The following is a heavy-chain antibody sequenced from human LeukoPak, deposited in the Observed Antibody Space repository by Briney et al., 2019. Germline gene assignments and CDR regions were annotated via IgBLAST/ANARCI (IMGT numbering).Heavy chain of an antibody. CDR3: ARVGRWAIDQRGYSVYDSWEGNWFDP. J-gene: IGHJ5*02. D-gene: IGHD5/OR15-5a*01. CDR2: ISAYNGNT. CDR1: GYTFTSYG. V-gene: IGHV1-18*01. Sequence: ASVKVSCKASGYTFTSYGISWVRQAPGQGLEWMGWISAYNGNTNYAQKLQGRVTMTTDTSTSTAYMELRSLRSDDTAVYYCARVGRWAIDQRGYSVYDSWEGNWFDPWGQGTLVTVSS.